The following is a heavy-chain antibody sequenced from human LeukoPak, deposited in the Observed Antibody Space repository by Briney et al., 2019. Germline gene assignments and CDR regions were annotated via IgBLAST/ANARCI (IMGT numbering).Heavy chain of an antibody. D-gene: IGHD3-10*01. CDR1: GFTFSSYG. CDR2: ISYDGSNK. V-gene: IGHV3-30*18. CDR3: AKDDYGSGSYYDY. Sequence: PGGSLRLSCAASGFTFSSYGMHWVRQAPGKGLEWVAVISYDGSNKYYADSAKGRFTIPRDNSKNTLYLQMNSLRAEDTAVYYCAKDDYGSGSYYDYWGQGTLVTVSS. J-gene: IGHJ4*02.